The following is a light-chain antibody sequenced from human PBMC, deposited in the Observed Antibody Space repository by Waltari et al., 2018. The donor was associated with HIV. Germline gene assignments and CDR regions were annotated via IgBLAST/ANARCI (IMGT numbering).Light chain of an antibody. V-gene: IGLV2-14*01. CDR2: EVS. Sequence: QSITISCTGTNSDIGSYDLVSWYQQHPGDAPKLIIYEVSYRPSGVSDRFSGSKSINAASLTISGLQADDEADYYCCSYTSAATWVFGGGTKVTVL. J-gene: IGLJ3*02. CDR1: NSDIGSYDL. CDR3: CSYTSAATWV.